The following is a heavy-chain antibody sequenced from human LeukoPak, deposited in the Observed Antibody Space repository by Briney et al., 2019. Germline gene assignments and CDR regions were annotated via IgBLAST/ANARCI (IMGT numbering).Heavy chain of an antibody. CDR2: IYPGDSDT. V-gene: IGHV5-51*01. D-gene: IGHD3-16*01. J-gene: IGHJ6*02. CDR1: GYSFTNTF. Sequence: GESLKISCKASGYSFTNTFIGWVRQMPGKGLEWMGIIYPGDSDTRYSPSFQGQVTVSVDKSVTTAYLQWSSLQASDTAMYYCARKGGGYYYYYGMDVWGQGTTVTVSS. CDR3: ARKGGGYYYYYGMDV.